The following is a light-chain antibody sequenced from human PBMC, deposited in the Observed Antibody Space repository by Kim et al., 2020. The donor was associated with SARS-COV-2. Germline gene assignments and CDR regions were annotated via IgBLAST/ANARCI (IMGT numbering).Light chain of an antibody. Sequence: DIQMTQSPSTLSASVGDRVTITCRASQSISSWLAWYQQKPGKAPKLLIYKASSLESGVPSRFSGSGSGTEFTLTISSLQPEDFAIYYCQQSHTTPLLTFGGGTKVDIK. J-gene: IGKJ4*01. V-gene: IGKV1-5*03. CDR3: QQSHTTPLLT. CDR1: QSISSW. CDR2: KAS.